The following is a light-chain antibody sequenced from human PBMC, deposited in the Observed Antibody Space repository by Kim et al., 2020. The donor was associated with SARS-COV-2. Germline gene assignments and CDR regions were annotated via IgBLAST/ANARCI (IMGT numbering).Light chain of an antibody. CDR1: SLRNYY. CDR2: GKD. CDR3: NSRDSSGNHVV. J-gene: IGLJ2*01. Sequence: GLTVRSTGQGDSLRNYYASWYQQQPGRAPVLVIYGKDNRPSGIPDRFSGSSSGNTASLTITGAQAEDEADYYCNSRDSSGNHVVFGGGTQLTVL. V-gene: IGLV3-19*01.